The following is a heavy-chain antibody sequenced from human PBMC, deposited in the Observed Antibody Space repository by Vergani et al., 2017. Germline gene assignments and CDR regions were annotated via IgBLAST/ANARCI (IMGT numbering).Heavy chain of an antibody. CDR3: ARDLAREYGDYPLLDY. CDR2: IKSKTDGGTT. J-gene: IGHJ4*02. V-gene: IGHV3-15*01. D-gene: IGHD4-17*01. Sequence: EVQLVESGGGLVKPGGSLRLSCAASGFTFSNAWMSWVRQAPGKGLEWVGRIKSKTDGGTTDYAAPVKGRFTISRDDSKNTLYLQMNSLKTEDTAVYYCARDLAREYGDYPLLDYWGQGTLVTVSS. CDR1: GFTFSNAW.